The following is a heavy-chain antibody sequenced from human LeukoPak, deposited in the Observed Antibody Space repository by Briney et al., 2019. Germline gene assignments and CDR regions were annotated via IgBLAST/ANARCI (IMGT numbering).Heavy chain of an antibody. J-gene: IGHJ3*02. V-gene: IGHV4-34*01. CDR3: ARESYIYGSGSHDAFDI. CDR2: INHSGST. CDR1: GGSFSGYY. D-gene: IGHD3-10*01. Sequence: SETLSLTCAVYGGSFSGYYWSWIRQPPGKGLEWIGEINHSGSTNYNPSLKSRVTMSVDTSKNQFSLKLSSVTAADTAAYYCARESYIYGSGSHDAFDIWGQGTMVTVSS.